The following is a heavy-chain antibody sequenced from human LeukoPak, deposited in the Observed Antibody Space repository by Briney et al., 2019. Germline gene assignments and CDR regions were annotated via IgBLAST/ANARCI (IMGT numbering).Heavy chain of an antibody. CDR2: IYSGGST. Sequence: GGSLRLSCAASGFTVSSNYMSWVRQAPGKGLEWVSVIYSGGSTYYADSVKGRFTISRDNSKNTLYLQMNSLRAEDTAVYYCANLVVTEHDAFDIWGQGTMVTVSS. CDR1: GFTVSSNY. V-gene: IGHV3-53*05. J-gene: IGHJ3*02. D-gene: IGHD2-21*02. CDR3: ANLVVTEHDAFDI.